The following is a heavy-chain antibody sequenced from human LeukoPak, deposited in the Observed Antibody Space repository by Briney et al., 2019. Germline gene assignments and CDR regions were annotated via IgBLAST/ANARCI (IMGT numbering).Heavy chain of an antibody. V-gene: IGHV3-23*01. CDR3: AKAVDLATISVDI. J-gene: IGHJ3*02. CDR2: ISGSGVYT. CDR1: GFTFDSYG. Sequence: GGSLRLSCAASGFTFDSYGMDWVRQAPGKGLEWVSGISGSGVYTYYADSVKGRFTISRDNSKNTLYLVMNSLRVDDTAVYYCAKAVDLATISVDIWGQGTMVTVSS. D-gene: IGHD5-24*01.